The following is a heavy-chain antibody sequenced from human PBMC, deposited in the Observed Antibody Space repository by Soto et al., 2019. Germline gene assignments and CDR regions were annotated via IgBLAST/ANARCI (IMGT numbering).Heavy chain of an antibody. V-gene: IGHV1-69*12. D-gene: IGHD5-12*01. CDR2: IIPIFGTV. CDR3: ARGNHRWLQLWYFDL. J-gene: IGHJ2*01. CDR1: GGTFSNYP. Sequence: QVQLVQSGVEVKKPGSSVKVSYKASGGTFSNYPISWVRRAPGQGLEWMGGIIPIFGTVNYAQKFQGRVTITADESTSTAYMELSSLRSEDTAVYYCARGNHRWLQLWYFDLWGRGTLVTVSS.